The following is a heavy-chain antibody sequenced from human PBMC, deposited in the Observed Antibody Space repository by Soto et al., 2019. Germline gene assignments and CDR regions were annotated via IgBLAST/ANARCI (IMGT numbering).Heavy chain of an antibody. CDR2: IVGGSGNT. D-gene: IGHD2-2*01. CDR1: GFTFSTSA. CDR3: AARRSRLYAMVV. Sequence: GASVKVSCKASGFTFSTSAVQWVRQARGQRPEWMGWIVGGSGNTNYAQNSQERVIITRDMSTSTVYMELSSLRSDDTAVYFCAARRSRLYAMVVWRQATTVTVSS. V-gene: IGHV1-58*01. J-gene: IGHJ6*02.